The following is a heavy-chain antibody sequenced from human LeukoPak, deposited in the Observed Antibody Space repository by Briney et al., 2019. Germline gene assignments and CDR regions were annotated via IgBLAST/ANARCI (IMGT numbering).Heavy chain of an antibody. D-gene: IGHD2-2*01. CDR1: GYTFSDYY. CDR2: INPSGGST. Sequence: ASVKVSCKASGYTFSDYYMNWVRQAPGPGREWMGIINPSGGSTSYAQKFQGRVTMTRDMSTSTVYMELSSLRSEDTAVYYCARDHYCSSTSCHYYMDVWGKGTTVTVSS. V-gene: IGHV1-46*01. J-gene: IGHJ6*03. CDR3: ARDHYCSSTSCHYYMDV.